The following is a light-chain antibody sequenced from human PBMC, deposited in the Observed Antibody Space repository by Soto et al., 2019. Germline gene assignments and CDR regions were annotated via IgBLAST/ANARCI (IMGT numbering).Light chain of an antibody. Sequence: QSALTQPASVSGSPGQSITISCTGTSSDVGSYNLVSWYQQHPGKAPKLMIYEVSKRPSGVSNRFSGSKSVNTASLTISGLQAEDEADYYCCSYAGSSFYVFGTGTKLTVL. J-gene: IGLJ1*01. V-gene: IGLV2-23*02. CDR3: CSYAGSSFYV. CDR1: SSDVGSYNL. CDR2: EVS.